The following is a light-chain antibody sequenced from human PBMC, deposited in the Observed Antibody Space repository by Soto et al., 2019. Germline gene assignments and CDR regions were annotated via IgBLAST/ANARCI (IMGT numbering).Light chain of an antibody. J-gene: IGLJ1*01. V-gene: IGLV2-8*01. CDR3: SSYAGSNXSLYV. Sequence: QSALTQPPSASGSPGQSVTISCTGTSSDVGGYNYVSWYQQHPGKAPKLMIYEVSKRPSGVPDRFSGSKSGNTASLTVSGLQAEDEADYYCSSYAGSNXSLYVFGTGTKVTVL. CDR1: SSDVGGYNY. CDR2: EVS.